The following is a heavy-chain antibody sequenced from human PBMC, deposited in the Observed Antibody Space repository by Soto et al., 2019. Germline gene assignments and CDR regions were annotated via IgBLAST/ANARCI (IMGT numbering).Heavy chain of an antibody. CDR2: INTGNGNT. D-gene: IGHD4-17*01. CDR1: GYTFTRYA. CDR3: ARNVDYFDP. J-gene: IGHJ5*02. Sequence: QAQLVQSGAEVKKPGASVKVSCKASGYTFTRYAMHWVRQAPGQGLEWMGWINTGNGNTHYSQKFQGRVTFTRDASATTAYMELSSLTSEDTAVYYCARNVDYFDPWGQGTLVTVSS. V-gene: IGHV1-3*04.